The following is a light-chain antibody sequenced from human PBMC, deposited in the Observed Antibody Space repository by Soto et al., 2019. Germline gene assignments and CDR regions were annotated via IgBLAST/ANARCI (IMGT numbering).Light chain of an antibody. CDR2: ASS. CDR3: HQYYSSIS. Sequence: EIVLTQSPGTLSLSPGEGATLSCRASQDVDNNFLAWYQQRPGQAPRLLIYASSRRATGIPDRFSGSGSGIDFTVTISRVGPEYIAVYFYHQYYSSISFGGGTKVEVK. J-gene: IGKJ4*01. CDR1: QDVDNNF. V-gene: IGKV3-20*01.